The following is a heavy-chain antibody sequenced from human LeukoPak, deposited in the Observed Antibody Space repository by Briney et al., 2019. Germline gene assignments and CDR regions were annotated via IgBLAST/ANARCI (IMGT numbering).Heavy chain of an antibody. CDR2: IYTSGST. D-gene: IGHD6-6*01. Sequence: SETLSLTCTVSGGSLSSGSYYWRWLRQPAGTGLEWIGRIYTSGSTNYNPSLKSRVTISVDTSKNQFSLKLSSVTAADTAVYYCARESSHYYGMDVWGQGTTVTVSS. V-gene: IGHV4-61*02. CDR3: ARESSHYYGMDV. CDR1: GGSLSSGSYY. J-gene: IGHJ6*02.